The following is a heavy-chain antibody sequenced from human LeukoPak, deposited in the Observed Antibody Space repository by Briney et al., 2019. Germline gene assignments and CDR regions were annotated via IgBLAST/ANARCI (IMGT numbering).Heavy chain of an antibody. J-gene: IGHJ4*02. CDR1: GYTFIGYF. V-gene: IGHV1-2*06. Sequence: ASVKVSCKASGYTFIGYFMNWVRQAPGQGLEWMGRINPNSGGTNYAQKFQGGVTMTRDTSISTAYMELSRLRSDDTAVYYCARDHEDCSSASCYDWGQGTLVTVSS. D-gene: IGHD2-2*01. CDR3: ARDHEDCSSASCYD. CDR2: INPNSGGT.